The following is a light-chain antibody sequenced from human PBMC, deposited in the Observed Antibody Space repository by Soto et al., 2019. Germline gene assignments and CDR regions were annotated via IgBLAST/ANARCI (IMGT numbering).Light chain of an antibody. CDR2: GAS. V-gene: IGKV3-15*01. CDR1: RIFSSN. Sequence: EIVVTQSPATLSASPGERASLSCRASRIFSSNLAWYQQKPGQAPRLLIYGASTRATGIPARFSGSGSGTEFTLTISSLQSEDFAVYYCQQYNNWPRTFGQGTKVDIK. CDR3: QQYNNWPRT. J-gene: IGKJ1*01.